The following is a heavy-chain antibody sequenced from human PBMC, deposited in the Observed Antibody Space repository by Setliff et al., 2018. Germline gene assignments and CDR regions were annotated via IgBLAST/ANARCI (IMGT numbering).Heavy chain of an antibody. CDR2: IIPLLGTA. Sequence: SVKVSCKASGGIFNSFSITWVRQAPGQGLEWMGRIIPLLGTAKYAEKFQGRVTTTADESTSTAYMELSSLRSEDTAVYYCARYYHDSRGFSYYFDYWGQGTLVTVS. CDR3: ARYYHDSRGFSYYFDY. V-gene: IGHV1-69*13. J-gene: IGHJ4*02. D-gene: IGHD3-22*01. CDR1: GGIFNSFS.